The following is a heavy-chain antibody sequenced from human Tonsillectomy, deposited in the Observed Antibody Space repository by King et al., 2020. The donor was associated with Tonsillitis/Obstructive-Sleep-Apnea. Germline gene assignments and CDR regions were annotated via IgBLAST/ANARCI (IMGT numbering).Heavy chain of an antibody. CDR2: ISSSSRTI. D-gene: IGHD3-3*01. CDR1: GFTFSSYS. V-gene: IGHV3-48*02. Sequence: VQLVESGGGLVQPGGSLRLSCAASGFTFSSYSMNWVRQAPGKGREWGSYISSSSRTIYYADSWKGRFTISRDNAKNSLYLQMNSLRDEDTAVYYCARVPYDFWTDFDYWGQGTLVTVSS. CDR3: ARVPYDFWTDFDY. J-gene: IGHJ4*02.